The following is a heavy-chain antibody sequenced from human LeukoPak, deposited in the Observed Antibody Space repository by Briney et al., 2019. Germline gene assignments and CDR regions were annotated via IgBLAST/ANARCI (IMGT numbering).Heavy chain of an antibody. J-gene: IGHJ4*02. D-gene: IGHD2-21*02. V-gene: IGHV3-21*01. CDR1: GFTFSSYS. CDR2: ITSSSNYM. CDR3: AKSQSGDFPNWDY. Sequence: PGGSLRLSCAGSGFTFSSYSMTWVRQAPGKGLEWVSSITSSSNYMYYADSLKGRFTISRDNAKSSLYLQTNSLRAEDTAVYYCAKSQSGDFPNWDYWGQGTLVTVSS.